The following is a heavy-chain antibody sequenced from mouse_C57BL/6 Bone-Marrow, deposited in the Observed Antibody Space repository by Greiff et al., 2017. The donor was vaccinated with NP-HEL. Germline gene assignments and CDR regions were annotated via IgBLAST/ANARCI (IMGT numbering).Heavy chain of an antibody. CDR1: GYTFTSYG. CDR3: AIGRLRREFAY. D-gene: IGHD2-2*01. Sequence: EVMLVESGAELVRPGSSVKMSCKTSGYTFTSYGINWVKQRPGQGLEWIGYIYIGNGYTEYNEKLKGKATLTSDTSSSTAYMQLSSLTSEDSAIYFCAIGRLRREFAYWGQGTLVTVSA. CDR2: IYIGNGYT. J-gene: IGHJ3*01. V-gene: IGHV1-58*01.